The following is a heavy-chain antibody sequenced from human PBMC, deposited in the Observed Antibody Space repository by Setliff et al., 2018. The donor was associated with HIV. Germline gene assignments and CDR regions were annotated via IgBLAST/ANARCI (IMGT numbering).Heavy chain of an antibody. D-gene: IGHD6-19*01. Sequence: ASVKVSCKASGYTFTSNGITWVRQAPGQGLEWMGWISAYNGNTNYAQKFQGRVTMSTDTSTSTAYMELRSLRSDDTAMYYRATAERLDTSASYWFGYWGQGTVVTVSS. V-gene: IGHV1-18*01. CDR2: ISAYNGNT. CDR3: ATAERLDTSASYWFGY. J-gene: IGHJ4*02. CDR1: GYTFTSNG.